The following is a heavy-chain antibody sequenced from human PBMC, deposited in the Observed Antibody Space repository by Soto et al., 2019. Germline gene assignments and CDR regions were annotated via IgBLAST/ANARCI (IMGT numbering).Heavy chain of an antibody. J-gene: IGHJ4*02. CDR2: ISGSGGST. Sequence: EVQLLESGGGLVQPGGSLRLSCAASGFTFSSYAMSWVRQAPGKGLEWVSAISGSGGSTYYADSVKGRFTISRDNSKNTLYLQMNSLRAEDTAVYYCAKEWYKYCSSTSCSDEDDYWGQGTLVTVSS. V-gene: IGHV3-23*01. D-gene: IGHD2-2*01. CDR3: AKEWYKYCSSTSCSDEDDY. CDR1: GFTFSSYA.